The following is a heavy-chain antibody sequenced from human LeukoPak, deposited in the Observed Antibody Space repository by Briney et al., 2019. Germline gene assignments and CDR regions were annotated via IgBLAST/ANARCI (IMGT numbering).Heavy chain of an antibody. V-gene: IGHV4-4*07. Sequence: SETLSLTCTVSGGSISSYYWSWIRQPAGKGLEWIGRIYTSGSTNYNPSLKSRVTMSVDTSKNQFSLKLSSVTAADTAVYYCAREPLYYYGSGSFNYYGMDVWGQGTTVTVSS. CDR1: GGSISSYY. J-gene: IGHJ6*02. D-gene: IGHD3-10*01. CDR2: IYTSGST. CDR3: AREPLYYYGSGSFNYYGMDV.